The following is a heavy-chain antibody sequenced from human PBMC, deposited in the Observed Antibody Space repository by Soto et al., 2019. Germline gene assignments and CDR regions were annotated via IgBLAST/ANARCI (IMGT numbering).Heavy chain of an antibody. CDR2: MXATXXNX. V-gene: IGHV1-8*01. J-gene: IGHJ4*02. CDR1: GYTFSSYD. CDR3: ARGGPDLATIGSFDY. Sequence: ASVKVCCKASGYTFSSYDINWGRQATGQGLEWMGGMXATXXNXRXXXKXXGRVTMPSKTSRSTAYMELSSLRSEDSAVYYCARGGPDLATIGSFDYWGQGTLVTVSS. D-gene: IGHD5-12*01.